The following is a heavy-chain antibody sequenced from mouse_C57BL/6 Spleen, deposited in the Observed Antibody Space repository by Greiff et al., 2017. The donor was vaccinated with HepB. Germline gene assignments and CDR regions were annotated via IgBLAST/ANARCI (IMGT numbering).Heavy chain of an antibody. CDR2: ISSGSSTI. J-gene: IGHJ3*01. CDR3: ARDYYGSSAY. V-gene: IGHV5-17*01. Sequence: DVKLVESGGGLVKPGGSLKLSCAASGFTFSDYGMHWVRQAPEKGLEWVAYISSGSSTIFYADTVKGRFTISRDNAKNTLFLQMTSLRSEDTAMYYCARDYYGSSAYWGQGTLVTVSA. D-gene: IGHD1-1*01. CDR1: GFTFSDYG.